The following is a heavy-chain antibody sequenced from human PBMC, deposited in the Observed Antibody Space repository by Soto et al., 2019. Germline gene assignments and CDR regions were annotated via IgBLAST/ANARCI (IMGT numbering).Heavy chain of an antibody. V-gene: IGHV3-23*01. J-gene: IGHJ4*02. CDR1: GFSFSSCA. D-gene: IGHD6-13*01. CDR2: IRGSGRST. CDR3: AKHTLFSDSWYEDY. Sequence: EVQLLESGGGLIQPGGSLRLSCAASGFSFSSCAMSWVRQAPGKGLEWVSVIRGSGRSTDYADSVKGRFTMSRDNSKNMVFLQMNSLSAEDTAVYYCAKHTLFSDSWYEDYWGQGTLVTVSS.